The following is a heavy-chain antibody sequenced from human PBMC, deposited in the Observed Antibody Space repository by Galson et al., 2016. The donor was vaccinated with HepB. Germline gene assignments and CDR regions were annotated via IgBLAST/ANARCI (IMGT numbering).Heavy chain of an antibody. V-gene: IGHV1-3*01. Sequence: SVKVSCKASGYTLINYATHWVRQAPGQRLEWKGWINVGNGNTKYSQKFQGRVTITRDTSASTAYMELSSLRSEDTAVYYCARGFPAATIDYWGQGTLVTVSS. CDR2: INVGNGNT. J-gene: IGHJ4*02. D-gene: IGHD2-2*01. CDR1: GYTLINYA. CDR3: ARGFPAATIDY.